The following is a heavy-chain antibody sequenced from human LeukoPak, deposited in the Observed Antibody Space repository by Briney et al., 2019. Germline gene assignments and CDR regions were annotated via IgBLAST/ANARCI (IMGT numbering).Heavy chain of an antibody. CDR1: GGSISSSSYY. D-gene: IGHD1-14*01. CDR3: ARLNKPGWFDP. J-gene: IGHJ5*01. V-gene: IGHV4-39*01. Sequence: NPSETLSLTCTVSGGSISSSSYYWGWIRQPPGKGLEWIGSIYYSGSTYYNPSLKSRVTISVDTSKNQFSLRLTSVTATDTAVYYCARLNKPGWFDPWGQGTLVTVSS. CDR2: IYYSGST.